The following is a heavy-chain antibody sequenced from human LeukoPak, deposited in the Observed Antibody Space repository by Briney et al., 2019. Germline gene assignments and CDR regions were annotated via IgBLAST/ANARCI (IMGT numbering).Heavy chain of an antibody. D-gene: IGHD2-2*01. J-gene: IGHJ6*03. CDR1: GHTFTGYY. CDR3: AREFVLVPAATYYYYYYMDV. CDR2: INPNSGDT. V-gene: IGHV1-2*02. Sequence: ASVKVSCKASGHTFTGYYMHWVRQAPGQGLEWMGWINPNSGDTNYAQKFQGRVTMTRDTSISTAYMELSRLRSDDTAVYYCAREFVLVPAATYYYYYYMDVWGKGTTVTVSS.